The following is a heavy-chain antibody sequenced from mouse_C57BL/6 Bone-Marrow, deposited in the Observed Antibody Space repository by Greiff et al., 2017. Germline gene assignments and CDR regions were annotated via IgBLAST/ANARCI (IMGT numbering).Heavy chain of an antibody. CDR2: IWTGGGT. D-gene: IGHD2-3*01. J-gene: IGHJ3*01. CDR3: ARNGYDGYSAWFAY. V-gene: IGHV2-9-1*01. CDR1: GFSLTSYA. Sequence: VKLMESGPGLVAPSQSLSITCTVSGFSLTSYAISWVRQPPGKGLEWLGVIWTGGGTNYNSALKSRLSISKDNSKSQVFLKMNSQQTDDTARYYCARNGYDGYSAWFAYWGQGTLVTVSA.